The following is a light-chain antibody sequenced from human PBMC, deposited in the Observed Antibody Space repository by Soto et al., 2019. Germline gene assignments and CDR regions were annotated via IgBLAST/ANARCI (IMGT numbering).Light chain of an antibody. J-gene: IGLJ2*01. CDR2: EDN. Sequence: NFMLTQPHSVSESPGKTVTISCTGSSGSIASNYVQWYQQRPGSAPTTVIYEDNQRPSGVPDRFSCSIDSSSNSASLTISGLKTEDEADYYCQSYDVIMGLGGGTKLTVL. V-gene: IGLV6-57*02. CDR1: SGSIASNY. CDR3: QSYDVIMG.